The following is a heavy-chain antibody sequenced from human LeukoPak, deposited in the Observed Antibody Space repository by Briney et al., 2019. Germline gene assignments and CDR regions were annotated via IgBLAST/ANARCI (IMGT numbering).Heavy chain of an antibody. J-gene: IGHJ6*02. V-gene: IGHV1-18*01. CDR1: GYTYASIG. CDR3: ATFPYYGAQNYIELMDV. D-gene: IGHD4/OR15-4a*01. Sequence: ASVKVSCKASGYTYASIGFSWLRQAPGQGLEWMGWISLYNVKREYSHKLQGRVTMSTDTSTSTAHMELRSLTSDDTAVYYCATFPYYGAQNYIELMDVWGQGTTVIVSS. CDR2: ISLYNVKR.